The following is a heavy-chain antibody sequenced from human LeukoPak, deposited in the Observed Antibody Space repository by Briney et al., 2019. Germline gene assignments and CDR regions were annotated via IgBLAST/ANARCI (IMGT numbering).Heavy chain of an antibody. Sequence: SETLSLTCAVYGGSFSGYYWSWIRQPPGKGLEWIGEINHSGSTNYNPSLKSRVTISVDTSKNQFSLKLSSVAAADTSLYYCATLSSSGWPCGFQHWGQGILVTVSS. CDR3: ATLSSSGWPCGFQH. D-gene: IGHD6-25*01. CDR1: GGSFSGYY. CDR2: INHSGST. J-gene: IGHJ1*01. V-gene: IGHV4-34*01.